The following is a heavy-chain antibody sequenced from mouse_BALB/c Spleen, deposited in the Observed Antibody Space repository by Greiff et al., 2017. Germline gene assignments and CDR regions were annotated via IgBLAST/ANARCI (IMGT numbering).Heavy chain of an antibody. CDR3: ARGSYDETWFAY. J-gene: IGHJ3*01. D-gene: IGHD2-12*01. Sequence: VQLVESGPGLVAPSQSLSITCTVSGFSLTSYGVHWVRQPPGKGLEWLGVIWAGGSTNYNSALMSRLSISKDNSKSQVFLKMNSLQTDDTAMYYCARGSYDETWFAYWGQGTLVTVSA. CDR1: GFSLTSYG. CDR2: IWAGGST. V-gene: IGHV2-9*02.